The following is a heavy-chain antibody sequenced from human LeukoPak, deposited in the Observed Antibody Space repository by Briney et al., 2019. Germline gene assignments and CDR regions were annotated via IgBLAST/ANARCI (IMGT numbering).Heavy chain of an antibody. V-gene: IGHV4-39*07. D-gene: IGHD4-17*01. CDR1: GGSISSSSYC. Sequence: SETLSLTCTVSGGSISSSSYCWGWIRQPPGKGLEWIGSIYYSGSTYYNPSLKSRVTISVDTSKNQFSLKLSSVTAADTAVYYCAKDIRTLTAVTHDAFDIWGQGTLVTVSS. J-gene: IGHJ3*02. CDR3: AKDIRTLTAVTHDAFDI. CDR2: IYYSGST.